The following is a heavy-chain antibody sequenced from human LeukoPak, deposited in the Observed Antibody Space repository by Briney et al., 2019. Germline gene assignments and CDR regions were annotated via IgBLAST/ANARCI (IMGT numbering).Heavy chain of an antibody. CDR3: ARGLDFWLDY. V-gene: IGHV4-34*01. J-gene: IGHJ4*02. D-gene: IGHD3-3*01. Sequence: SETLSLTCAVYGGPFSGYYWSWIRQPPGKGLEWIGEINHSGSTNYNPSLKSRVTISVDTSKNQFSLKLSSVTAADTAVYYCARGLDFWLDYWGQGTLVTVSS. CDR2: INHSGST. CDR1: GGPFSGYY.